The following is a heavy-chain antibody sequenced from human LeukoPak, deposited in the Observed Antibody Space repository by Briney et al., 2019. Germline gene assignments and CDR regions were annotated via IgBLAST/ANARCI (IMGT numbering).Heavy chain of an antibody. CDR3: ARSRGRGHDYQEYYFDY. CDR2: IYSGGST. Sequence: GGSLRLSCAASGFTVSSNYMSWVRQAPGKGLEWVSVIYSGGSTYYADSVKGRFTISRDNSKNTLYLQMNSLRAEDTAVYYCARSRGRGHDYQEYYFDYWGQGTLVTVSS. J-gene: IGHJ4*02. V-gene: IGHV3-53*01. D-gene: IGHD4-11*01. CDR1: GFTVSSNY.